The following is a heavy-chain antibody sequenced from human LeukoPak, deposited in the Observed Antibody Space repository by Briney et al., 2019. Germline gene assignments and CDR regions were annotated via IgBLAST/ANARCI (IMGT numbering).Heavy chain of an antibody. J-gene: IGHJ6*03. CDR2: VYYSGST. CDR1: GGSISSYY. D-gene: IGHD2-2*01. V-gene: IGHV4-59*01. Sequence: SETLSLTCTVSGGSISSYYWSWIRQPPGKGLEWIGYVYYSGSTNYNPSLKSRVTISVDTSKNQFSLKLSSVTAADTAVYYCARVPCSSTSCYHYYYYMDVWGKGTTVTVSS. CDR3: ARVPCSSTSCYHYYYYMDV.